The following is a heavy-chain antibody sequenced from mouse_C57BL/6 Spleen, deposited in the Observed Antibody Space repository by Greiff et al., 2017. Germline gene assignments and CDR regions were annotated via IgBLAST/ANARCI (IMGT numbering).Heavy chain of an antibody. J-gene: IGHJ2*01. V-gene: IGHV2-5*01. CDR3: ARSGEGAFDY. CDR2: IWRGGST. CDR1: GFSLTSYG. D-gene: IGHD4-1*01. Sequence: VQRVESGPGLVQPSQSLSITCTVSGFSLTSYGVHWVRQSPGKGLEWLGVIWRGGSTDYNAAFMSGLSITKDNSKSQVFFKMNSLQADDTAIYYCARSGEGAFDYWGQGTTLTVSS.